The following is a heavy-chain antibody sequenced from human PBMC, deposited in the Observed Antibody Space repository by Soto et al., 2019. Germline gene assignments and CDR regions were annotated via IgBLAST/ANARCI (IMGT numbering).Heavy chain of an antibody. CDR2: MNPNSGNT. V-gene: IGHV1-8*01. Sequence: ASVKVSCKASGYTFTSYDINWVRQATGQGLEWMGWMNPNSGNTGYAQKFQGRVTMTRNTSISTAYMELSSLRSDDTAVYYCARVELERLLYYYGMDVWGQGTTVTVSS. D-gene: IGHD1-1*01. J-gene: IGHJ6*02. CDR1: GYTFTSYD. CDR3: ARVELERLLYYYGMDV.